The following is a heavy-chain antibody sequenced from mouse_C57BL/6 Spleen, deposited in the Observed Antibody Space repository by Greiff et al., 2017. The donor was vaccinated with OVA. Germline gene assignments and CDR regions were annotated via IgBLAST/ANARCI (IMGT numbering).Heavy chain of an antibody. CDR3: ARNGYYERILDY. V-gene: IGHV1-80*01. CDR2: IYPGDGDT. D-gene: IGHD2-3*01. J-gene: IGHJ2*01. CDR1: GYAFSSYW. Sequence: VQLVESGAELVKPGASVKISCKASGYAFSSYWMNWVKQRPGKGLEWIGQIYPGDGDTNYNGKFKGKATLTADKSSSTAYMQLSSLTSEDSAVYFCARNGYYERILDYWGQGTTLTVSS.